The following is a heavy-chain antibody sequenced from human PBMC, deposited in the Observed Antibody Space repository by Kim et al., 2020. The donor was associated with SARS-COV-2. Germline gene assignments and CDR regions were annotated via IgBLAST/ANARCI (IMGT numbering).Heavy chain of an antibody. CDR3: TTALTGRYCSGGSCYNFDY. V-gene: IGHV3-15*01. J-gene: IGHJ4*02. D-gene: IGHD2-15*01. Sequence: GRFTISRDDSKNTLYLQMNSLKTEDTAVYYCTTALTGRYCSGGSCYNFDYWGQGTLVTVSS.